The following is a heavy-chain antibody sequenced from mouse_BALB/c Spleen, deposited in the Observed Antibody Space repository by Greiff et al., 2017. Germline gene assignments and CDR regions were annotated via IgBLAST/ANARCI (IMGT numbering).Heavy chain of an antibody. D-gene: IGHD2-10*02. J-gene: IGHJ2*01. CDR1: GYTFTSYY. CDR3: ARGLEVRLFDY. Sequence: QVQLQQSGPELVKPGASVRISCKASGYTFTSYYIHWVKQRPGQGLEWIGWIYPGNINTKYNEKFKGKATLTADKSSSTAYMQLSSLTSEDSAVYFCARGLEVRLFDYWGQGTTLTVSS. CDR2: IYPGNINT. V-gene: IGHV1S56*01.